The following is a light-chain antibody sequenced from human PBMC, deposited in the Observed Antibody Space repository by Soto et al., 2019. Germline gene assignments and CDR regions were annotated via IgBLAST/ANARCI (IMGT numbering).Light chain of an antibody. CDR1: QSISKW. J-gene: IGKJ1*01. V-gene: IGKV1-5*01. Sequence: IQITQSPCNPSASFAYRGIITCRASQSISKWLAWYQQKPGKAPKVLIYDASTLQSGVPSRFSGSGSGTKFTLTISSLQPDDFATYYCQQYNTYLWTFGQGTKVDI. CDR3: QQYNTYLWT. CDR2: DAS.